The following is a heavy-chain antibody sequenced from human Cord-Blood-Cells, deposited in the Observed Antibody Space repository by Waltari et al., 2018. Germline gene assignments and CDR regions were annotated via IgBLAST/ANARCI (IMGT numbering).Heavy chain of an antibody. CDR2: IYYRGST. CDR1: GGSISSSSYY. D-gene: IGHD6-19*01. Sequence: QLQLQESGPGLVKPSETLSLTCTVSGGSISSSSYYWGWIRQPPGKGLEWIGSIYYRGSTYYNPSLKSRVTISVDTSKNQFSLKLSSVTAADTAVYYCARHSGQWLNAFDIWGQGTMVTVSS. V-gene: IGHV4-39*01. J-gene: IGHJ3*02. CDR3: ARHSGQWLNAFDI.